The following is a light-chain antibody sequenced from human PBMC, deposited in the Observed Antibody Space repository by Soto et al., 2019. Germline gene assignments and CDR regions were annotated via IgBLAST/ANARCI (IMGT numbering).Light chain of an antibody. J-gene: IGLJ3*02. V-gene: IGLV3-27*01. Sequence: SYELTQPSSVSVSPGQTARITFSGDVLAKKYARWFQQKPGQAPVLVIYKDSERPSGIPERFSGSSSGTTVTLTISGAQVEDEADYYCYSAADNVWVFGGGTKVTVL. CDR1: VLAKKY. CDR2: KDS. CDR3: YSAADNVWV.